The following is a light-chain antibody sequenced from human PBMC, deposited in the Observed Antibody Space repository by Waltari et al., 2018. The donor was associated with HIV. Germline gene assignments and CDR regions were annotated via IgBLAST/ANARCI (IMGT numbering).Light chain of an antibody. V-gene: IGLV2-14*01. J-gene: IGLJ3*02. Sequence: QSALTQPASVSGSPGQSITISCTGTSSDIGGYKYVSWYQQQPGKAPKLMISEVSNRHSGVSNRFSGSKSGNTASLTISGLQAEDEADYYCSSYTTSSTWVFGGGTKLTVL. CDR2: EVS. CDR3: SSYTTSSTWV. CDR1: SSDIGGYKY.